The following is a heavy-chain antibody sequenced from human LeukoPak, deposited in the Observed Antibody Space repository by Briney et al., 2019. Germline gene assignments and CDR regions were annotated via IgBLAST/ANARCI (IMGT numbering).Heavy chain of an antibody. D-gene: IGHD4-17*01. V-gene: IGHV1-69*06. CDR1: GGTFSSYA. CDR2: IIPIFGTA. Sequence: SVKVSCKASGGTFSSYAISWVRQAPGQGLEWMGGIIPIFGTANYAQKFQGRVTITADKSTSTAYMELSSLRSEDTGVYYCATSRDYGDQYYFDYWGQGTLVTVSS. CDR3: ATSRDYGDQYYFDY. J-gene: IGHJ4*02.